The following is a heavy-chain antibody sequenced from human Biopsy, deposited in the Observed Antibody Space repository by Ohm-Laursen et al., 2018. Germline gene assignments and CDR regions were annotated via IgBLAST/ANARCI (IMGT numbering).Heavy chain of an antibody. CDR3: ARGYAGLYEAFDF. D-gene: IGHD5-18*01. J-gene: IGHJ3*01. V-gene: IGHV4-59*01. CDR2: IYYHNGRS. Sequence: TLSLTCTVSGGSISGYYWTWIRQSPGKGLEWIGYIYYHNGRSSYNPSLKSRVTISVDTFRNQFSLKLSSVTAADTAVYYCARGYAGLYEAFDFWGQGTVVTVAS. CDR1: GGSISGYY.